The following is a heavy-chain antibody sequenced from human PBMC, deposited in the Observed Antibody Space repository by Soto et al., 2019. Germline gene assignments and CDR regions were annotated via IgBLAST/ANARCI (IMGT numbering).Heavy chain of an antibody. CDR2: ISAYNGNT. CDR1: GYTFTSYG. V-gene: IGHV1-18*04. J-gene: IGHJ4*02. CDR3: AQSPRGDWVTMIVAGSDYFDY. Sequence: ASVKVSCKASGYTFTSYGISWVRQAPGQGLEWMGWISAYNGNTNYAQKLQGRGTMTTDTSTSTAYMELRSLRSDDPAVYYCAQSPRGDWVTMIVAGSDYFDYWGQGTLVTVSS. D-gene: IGHD3-22*01.